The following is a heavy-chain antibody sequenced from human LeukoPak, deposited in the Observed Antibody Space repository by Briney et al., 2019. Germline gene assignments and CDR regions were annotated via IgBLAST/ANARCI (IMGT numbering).Heavy chain of an antibody. Sequence: PGGSLRLSCAASGFSFRDYDVHWVRQRKGQGLEWVSGIRTGGDTYYADSVKGRFAISRENVKTSLYLQMDSLRAGDTAVYYCARGYSYGIYYFDYWGQGTQVTVSS. CDR1: GFSFRDYD. CDR2: IRTGGDT. J-gene: IGHJ4*02. V-gene: IGHV3-13*01. CDR3: ARGYSYGIYYFDY. D-gene: IGHD5-18*01.